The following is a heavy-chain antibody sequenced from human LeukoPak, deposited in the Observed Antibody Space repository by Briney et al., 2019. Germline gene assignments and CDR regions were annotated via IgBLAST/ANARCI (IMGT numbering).Heavy chain of an antibody. V-gene: IGHV3-72*01. CDR1: GFTFSDHY. CDR3: ARSSSTSSYGMDV. CDR2: IRNKANSYTT. Sequence: PGGSLRLSCAASGFTFSDHYMDWVRQAPGKGLEWVGRIRNKANSYTTQYAASVKGRFTISRDDSKNSLYLQMNSLKTDDTAVYYCARSSSTSSYGMDVWGQGTTVTVSS. D-gene: IGHD2-2*01. J-gene: IGHJ6*02.